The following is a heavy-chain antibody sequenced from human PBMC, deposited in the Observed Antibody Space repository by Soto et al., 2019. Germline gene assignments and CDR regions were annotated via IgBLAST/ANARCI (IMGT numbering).Heavy chain of an antibody. CDR3: ARAIISYGSGSYDGWFDP. V-gene: IGHV4-39*01. J-gene: IGHJ5*02. D-gene: IGHD3-10*01. CDR2: IYYSGST. Sequence: PSETLSLTCTVSGGSISSSSYYWGWIRQPPGKGLEWIGSIYYSGSTYYNPSLKSRVTISVDTSKNQFSLKLSSVTAADTAVYYCARAIISYGSGSYDGWFDPWGQGTLVTVSS. CDR1: GGSISSSSYY.